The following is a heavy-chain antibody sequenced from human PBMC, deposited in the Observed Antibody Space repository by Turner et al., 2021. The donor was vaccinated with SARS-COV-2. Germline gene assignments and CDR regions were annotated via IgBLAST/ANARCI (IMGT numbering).Heavy chain of an antibody. Sequence: EVQLLESGGGLVQPGGSLRLSCAASGFTFTTFGMSWVRQVAGMELEWIAYISSSSDVVLYADSVKGRFAISRDKAKSSVYLQMNSLRAEDTAIYYCARLVSYWGQGTPVTVSS. V-gene: IGHV3-48*01. CDR3: ARLVSY. J-gene: IGHJ4*02. CDR1: GFTFTTFG. CDR2: ISSSSDVV.